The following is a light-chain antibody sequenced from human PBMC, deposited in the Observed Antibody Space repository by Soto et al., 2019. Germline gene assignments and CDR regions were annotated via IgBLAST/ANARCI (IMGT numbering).Light chain of an antibody. CDR1: QSISSY. Sequence: DIQMTQSPSSLSASVGDRVTITCRASQSISSYLNWYQQKPGKAPKLLIYAASSLQSGVPSRFNGRGSGTDFTLTISSLQPEDFATYYCQQSYSTPLYTFGQGTKLEIK. CDR3: QQSYSTPLYT. CDR2: AAS. J-gene: IGKJ2*01. V-gene: IGKV1-39*01.